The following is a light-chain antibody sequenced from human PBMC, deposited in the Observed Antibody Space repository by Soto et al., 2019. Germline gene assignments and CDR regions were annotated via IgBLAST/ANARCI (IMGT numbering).Light chain of an antibody. CDR2: DAS. Sequence: IQMAESPSTLSASIGYRVTITGRASQSSSNRLACYRRMPGKAPNLLIYDASSLESVAPSRFLASGSAKALTLHISVLKPDEFSTYYCQPFIDWLTFGKGTKV. J-gene: IGKJ1*01. V-gene: IGKV1-5*01. CDR3: QPFIDWLT. CDR1: QSSSNR.